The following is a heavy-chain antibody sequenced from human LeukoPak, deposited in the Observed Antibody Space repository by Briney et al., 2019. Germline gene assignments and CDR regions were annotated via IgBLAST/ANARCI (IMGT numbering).Heavy chain of an antibody. CDR1: GFTLSSYA. Sequence: GGSLRLSCAASGFTLSSYAMSWVPQAPGKGLEWVSAISDSGNTYHSDSVKGRFTISRDSSKNTLFLQMNRLRPEDAAVYYCAKAPVTTCRGAYCYPFDYWGQGTLVTVSS. CDR2: ISDSGNT. D-gene: IGHD2-21*01. V-gene: IGHV3-23*01. CDR3: AKAPVTTCRGAYCYPFDY. J-gene: IGHJ4*02.